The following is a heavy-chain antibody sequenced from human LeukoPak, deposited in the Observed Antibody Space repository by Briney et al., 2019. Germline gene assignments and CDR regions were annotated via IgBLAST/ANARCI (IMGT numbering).Heavy chain of an antibody. Sequence: GGSLRLSCAASGFTFSSYAMSWVRQAPGKGLEWVSSISSSSSYIYYADSVKGRFTISRDNAKNSLYLQMNSLRAEDTAVYYCARAGYSSSWPKFDYWGQGTLVTVSS. CDR2: ISSSSSYI. V-gene: IGHV3-21*01. CDR3: ARAGYSSSWPKFDY. J-gene: IGHJ4*02. D-gene: IGHD6-13*01. CDR1: GFTFSSYA.